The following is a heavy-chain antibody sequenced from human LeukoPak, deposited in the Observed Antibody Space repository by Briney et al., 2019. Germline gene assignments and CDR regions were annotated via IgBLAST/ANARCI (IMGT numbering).Heavy chain of an antibody. CDR3: ARSPYSGMAFDI. D-gene: IGHD1-26*01. Sequence: GGSLRLSCAASGFTFSSYEMNWVCQAPGKGLEWISFITSSGSPIYYADSVKGRFTISRDNAKNSLYLQMNSLRAEDTAIYYCARSPYSGMAFDIWGQGTMVTVSS. CDR1: GFTFSSYE. J-gene: IGHJ3*02. V-gene: IGHV3-48*03. CDR2: ITSSGSPI.